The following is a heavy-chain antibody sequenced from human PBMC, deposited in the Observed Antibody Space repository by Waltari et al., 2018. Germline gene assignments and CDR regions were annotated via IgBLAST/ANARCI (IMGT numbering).Heavy chain of an antibody. V-gene: IGHV1-3*03. D-gene: IGHD3-16*01. J-gene: IGHJ4*02. CDR2: INAGNGKT. CDR3: PRGGVGGLFDY. CDR1: GYTFTSYA. Sequence: QVQLVQSGAEVKKPGASVKVSCKASGYTFTSYAMHWVRQAPGQRLEWMGWINAGNGKTKYSQEFQGRVTITRDTSASTAYMELSSLRSEDMAVYYCPRGGVGGLFDYWGQGTLVTVSS.